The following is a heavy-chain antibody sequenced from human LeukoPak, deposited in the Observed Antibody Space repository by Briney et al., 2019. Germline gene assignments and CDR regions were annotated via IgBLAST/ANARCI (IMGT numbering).Heavy chain of an antibody. J-gene: IGHJ3*02. CDR1: GYTGIELS. CDR3: ATHTISGVVTYASHI. V-gene: IGHV1-24*01. Sequence: ASVKVSCKLSGYTGIELSMQWVRQAPGKGLEWMGGFDLQDGETKYAQKFQGRVTMTEDTATDTAYMELRSLTSEDTAVYYCATHTISGVVTYASHIWGRGTLVTVSS. CDR2: FDLQDGET. D-gene: IGHD3-3*01.